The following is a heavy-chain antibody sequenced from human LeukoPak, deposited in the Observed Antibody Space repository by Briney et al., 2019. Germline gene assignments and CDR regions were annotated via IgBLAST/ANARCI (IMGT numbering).Heavy chain of an antibody. D-gene: IGHD3-10*01. CDR1: GGSISSYY. V-gene: IGHV4-59*01. Sequence: SETLSLTCTVSGGSISSYYWSWIRQPPGKGLEWIGYIYYSGGTNYNPSLKSRVTISVDTSRNQFSLKLSSVTAADTAVYYCARGSGSPQQFDYWGQGTPVTVSS. CDR2: IYYSGGT. J-gene: IGHJ4*02. CDR3: ARGSGSPQQFDY.